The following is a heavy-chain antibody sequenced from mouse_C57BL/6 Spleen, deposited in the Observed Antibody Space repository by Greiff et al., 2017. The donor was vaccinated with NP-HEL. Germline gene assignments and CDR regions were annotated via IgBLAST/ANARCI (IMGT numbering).Heavy chain of an antibody. CDR1: GYSITSGYY. J-gene: IGHJ2*01. V-gene: IGHV3-6*01. CDR3: AREVYGSSHYYFDY. D-gene: IGHD1-1*01. CDR2: ISYDGSN. Sequence: DVQLQESGPGLVKPSQSLSLTCSVTGYSITSGYYWNWIRQFPGNKLEWMGYISYDGSNNYNPSLKNRISITRDTSKNQFFLKLNSVTTEDTATYYCAREVYGSSHYYFDYWGQGTTLTVSS.